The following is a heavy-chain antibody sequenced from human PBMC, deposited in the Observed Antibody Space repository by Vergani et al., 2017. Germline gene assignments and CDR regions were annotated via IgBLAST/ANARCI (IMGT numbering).Heavy chain of an antibody. CDR2: VDPEDGEP. CDR3: SIDGRDCGGDCYYSAFDY. D-gene: IGHD2-21*02. J-gene: IGHJ4*02. V-gene: IGHV1-69-2*01. Sequence: VHLVQSGAEVKKPGASVKVSCKASGYTFTYYYIHWIRQAPGKGLEWMGLVDPEDGEPIYAEKFQGRVTITADTSAHTAFMQLSSLTSDDTAIYYCSIDGRDCGGDCYYSAFDYGGQGTLVTVSS. CDR1: GYTFTYYY.